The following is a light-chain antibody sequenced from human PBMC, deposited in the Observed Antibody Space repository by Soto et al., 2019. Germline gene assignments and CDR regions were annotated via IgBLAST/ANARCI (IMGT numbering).Light chain of an antibody. CDR3: QQAYSFPIT. Sequence: DIQVTQSPSSVSASVGDRATITCLASQDIAAYLAWYRHKPGRAPELLIHAASSLQSGVPSRFSGSGSGTDFTLTINSLQPEDFATYYCQQAYSFPITFGQGTRLEI. V-gene: IGKV1D-12*01. CDR1: QDIAAY. J-gene: IGKJ5*01. CDR2: AAS.